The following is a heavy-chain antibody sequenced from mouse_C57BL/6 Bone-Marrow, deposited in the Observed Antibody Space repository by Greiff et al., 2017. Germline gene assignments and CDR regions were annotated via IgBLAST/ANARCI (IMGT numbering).Heavy chain of an antibody. CDR2: IFPGGGAT. D-gene: IGHD1-1*02. CDR3: ESSYGAMDY. Sequence: VQLQQSGPELVKPGASVKISCKASGYAFSSSWMNWVKQRPGRGLEWIGRIFPGGGATNYNGKFKGKATLTADKSSSTAYMQLSSLTSEDSAVYWCESSYGAMDYWGQGTSVTVSS. V-gene: IGHV1-82*01. CDR1: GYAFSSSW. J-gene: IGHJ4*01.